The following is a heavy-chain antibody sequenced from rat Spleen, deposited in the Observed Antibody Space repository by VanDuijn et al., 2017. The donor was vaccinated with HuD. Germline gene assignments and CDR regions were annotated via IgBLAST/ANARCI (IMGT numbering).Heavy chain of an antibody. CDR3: ARDVGYFDY. J-gene: IGHJ2*01. V-gene: IGHV2-32*01. CDR1: GFSLTSYH. CDR2: IWGDGST. Sequence: QVQLKESGPGLVKPSETLSLTCTVSGFSLTSYHVSWVRQPPGKGLEWMGVIWGDGSTAYNSALKSRLSISRDTSKSQVFLKMNSLQTEDTATYYCARDVGYFDYWGQGVMVTVSS.